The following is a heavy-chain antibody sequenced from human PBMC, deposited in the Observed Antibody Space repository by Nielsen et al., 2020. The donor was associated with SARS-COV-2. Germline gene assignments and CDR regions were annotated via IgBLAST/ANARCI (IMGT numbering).Heavy chain of an antibody. CDR2: ISWDGSRI. Sequence: SLKISCEASGFTFYDYGMHWVRQAPGKGLEWVSGISWDGSRIGYADSVKGRFTISRDNAKNSLYLQMNSLRAEDTALYYCASPASGTTYWGQGTLVTVSS. J-gene: IGHJ4*02. D-gene: IGHD1-26*01. CDR1: GFTFYDYG. CDR3: ASPASGTTY. V-gene: IGHV3-9*01.